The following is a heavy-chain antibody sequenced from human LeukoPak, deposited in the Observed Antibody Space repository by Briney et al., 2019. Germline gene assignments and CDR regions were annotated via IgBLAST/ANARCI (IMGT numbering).Heavy chain of an antibody. J-gene: IGHJ3*02. D-gene: IGHD3-22*01. Sequence: SGGSLRLSCAASGFTFSSYWMHWVRQAPGMGLVWVSRINSDGSSTSYADSVKGRFTISRDNAKNTLYLQMNSLRAEDTAVYYCARGLKVVVITADAFDIWGQGTMVTVSS. CDR2: INSDGSST. V-gene: IGHV3-74*01. CDR1: GFTFSSYW. CDR3: ARGLKVVVITADAFDI.